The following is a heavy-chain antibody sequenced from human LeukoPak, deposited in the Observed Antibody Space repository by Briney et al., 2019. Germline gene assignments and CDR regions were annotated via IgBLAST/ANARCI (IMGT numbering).Heavy chain of an antibody. V-gene: IGHV3-21*01. CDR1: GFTFSRYT. Sequence: GGSLRLSCAASGFTFSRYTMNWVRQAPGKGLEWVSSISSSGSHIYYADSVKGRFTISRDNAKNSLYLQMNSLRAEDTAVFYCARDYYGDLYFDYWGQGTLVTVSS. J-gene: IGHJ4*02. CDR2: ISSSGSHI. CDR3: ARDYYGDLYFDY. D-gene: IGHD4-17*01.